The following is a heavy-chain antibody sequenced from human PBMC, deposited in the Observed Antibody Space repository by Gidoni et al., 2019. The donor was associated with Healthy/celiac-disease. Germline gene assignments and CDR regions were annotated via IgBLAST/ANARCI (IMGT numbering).Heavy chain of an antibody. J-gene: IGHJ6*02. CDR2: INWKGGST. CDR1: GFTFDDYG. D-gene: IGHD4-17*01. CDR3: ARDFLPTVNIYYYYGMDV. V-gene: IGHV3-20*03. Sequence: EVQLVESGGGEVRPGGSVRLYVAASGFTFDDYGLSWVRQAPGKGLEWVSGINWKGGSTGDADSVKGRFTISRDNAKNSLYLQMNSLRAEDTALYYCARDFLPTVNIYYYYGMDVWGQGTTVTVSS.